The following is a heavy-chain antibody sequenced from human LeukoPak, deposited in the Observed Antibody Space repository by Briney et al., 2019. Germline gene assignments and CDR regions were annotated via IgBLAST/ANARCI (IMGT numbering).Heavy chain of an antibody. D-gene: IGHD6-13*01. Sequence: ASVKVSCKASGGTFSSYAISWVRQAPGRGLEWMGGIIPIFGTANYAQKFQGRVTITADESTSTAYMELSSLRSEDTAVYYCAREQQLVVSYFDYWGQGTLVTVSS. CDR3: AREQQLVVSYFDY. J-gene: IGHJ4*02. V-gene: IGHV1-69*13. CDR1: GGTFSSYA. CDR2: IIPIFGTA.